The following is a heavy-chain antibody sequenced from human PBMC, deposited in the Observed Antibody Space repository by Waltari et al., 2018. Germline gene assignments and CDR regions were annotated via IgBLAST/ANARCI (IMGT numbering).Heavy chain of an antibody. CDR2: ISPGDSYT. Sequence: EVQLVQSGAEVKKPGESLKISCQASGYSFTTYWIAWVRQMPGKGLEWMGIISPGDSYTISSPSFQGQVTISADKSINTAYLQWNSLKASDTAMYFCARHVDYFYYMDVWAKGTAVTVSS. J-gene: IGHJ6*03. V-gene: IGHV5-51*01. CDR1: GYSFTTYW. CDR3: ARHVDYFYYMDV.